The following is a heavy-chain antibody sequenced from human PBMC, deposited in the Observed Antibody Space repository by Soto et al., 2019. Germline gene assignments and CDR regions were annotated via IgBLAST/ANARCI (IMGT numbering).Heavy chain of an antibody. CDR1: GGTFSSSG. CDR3: ASHPDYDFWSGYSYNWFDP. CDR2: LMPIFGPA. J-gene: IGHJ5*02. D-gene: IGHD3-3*01. V-gene: IGHV1-69*13. Sequence: ASVKVSCKASGGTFSSSGISWVRQAPGQGLEWMGGLMPIFGPANYAQKFQGRVTITADESTSTVFMELSSLRSEDTAVYYCASHPDYDFWSGYSYNWFDPWGQGTLVTVSS.